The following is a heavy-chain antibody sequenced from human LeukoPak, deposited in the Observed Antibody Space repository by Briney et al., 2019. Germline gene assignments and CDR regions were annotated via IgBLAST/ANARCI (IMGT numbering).Heavy chain of an antibody. V-gene: IGHV4-39*07. CDR3: ARDSTTSTEPVDY. CDR1: GGAISSSSYY. J-gene: IGHJ4*02. CDR2: IYYSGST. D-gene: IGHD4-17*01. Sequence: SETLSLTCTVSGGAISSSSYYWGWIRQPPGKGLEWIGSIYYSGSTYYNPSLKSRVTISVDTSENQFSLKLSSVTAADTAVYYCARDSTTSTEPVDYWGQGTLVTVSS.